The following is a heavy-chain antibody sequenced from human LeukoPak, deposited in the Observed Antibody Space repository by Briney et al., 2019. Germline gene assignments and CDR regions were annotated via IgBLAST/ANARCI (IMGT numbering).Heavy chain of an antibody. J-gene: IGHJ6*02. V-gene: IGHV3-30-3*01. CDR1: GFPFSSYA. CDR2: ISYDGNNK. Sequence: GRSLSLSCAASGFPFSSYAMHWVRQAPGMGLEWVAVISYDGNNKYYADSVKGRFTISRDNSKKMLYLQMNSLRAKDTAVYYCARVGHPGGYYYYGMDVWGQGTTVTVSS. CDR3: ARVGHPGGYYYYGMDV. D-gene: IGHD2-8*02.